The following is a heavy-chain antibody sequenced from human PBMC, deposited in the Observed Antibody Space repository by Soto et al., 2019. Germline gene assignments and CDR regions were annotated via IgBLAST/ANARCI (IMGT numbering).Heavy chain of an antibody. CDR1: TGSINGYY. CDR3: ARGKRDSTSCLDV. Sequence: SETLSLTCRVSTGSINGYYWNWIRQSPGKGLEWIAFIYSSGSTNYNPSLKSRATISVDRSKNQVSLKLTSVTAADTAVYYCARGKRDSTSCLDVWGQGTTVTVSS. CDR2: IYSSGST. D-gene: IGHD2-2*01. V-gene: IGHV4-59*01. J-gene: IGHJ6*02.